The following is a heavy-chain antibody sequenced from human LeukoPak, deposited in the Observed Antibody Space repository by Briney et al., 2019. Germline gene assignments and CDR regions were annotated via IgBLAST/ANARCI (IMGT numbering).Heavy chain of an antibody. D-gene: IGHD4-17*01. V-gene: IGHV3-48*02. CDR3: AKDQSDRDYSHWYFDL. CDR2: ISSSGSTI. CDR1: GFTFSSYS. Sequence: GGSLRLSCAASGFTFSSYSMNWVRQAPGKGLEWLSYISSSGSTIYSADSVKGRFTISRDNARNSLYLQMNSLRDEDTAVYYCAKDQSDRDYSHWYFDLWGRGTLVTVSS. J-gene: IGHJ2*01.